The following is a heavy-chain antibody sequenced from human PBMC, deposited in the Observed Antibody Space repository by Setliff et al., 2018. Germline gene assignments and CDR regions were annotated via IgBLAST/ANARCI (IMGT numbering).Heavy chain of an antibody. V-gene: IGHV1-69-2*01. J-gene: IGHJ6*04. D-gene: IGHD2-15*01. Sequence: RASVKVSCKASGYTFTDYYMHWVQQAPGKGLEWMGRVDPEDGETIYAEKFQGRVTITADTSTDTAYMELSSLRSEDTAVYYCATFGYCSGGSCYSFLGSVVWGKGTTVTVSS. CDR3: ATFGYCSGGSCYSFLGSVV. CDR1: GYTFTDYY. CDR2: VDPEDGET.